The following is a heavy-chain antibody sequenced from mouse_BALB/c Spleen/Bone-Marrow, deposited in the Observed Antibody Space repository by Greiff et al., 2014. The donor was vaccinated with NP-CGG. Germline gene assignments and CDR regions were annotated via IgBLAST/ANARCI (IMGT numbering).Heavy chain of an antibody. J-gene: IGHJ3*01. CDR3: ANYYYGSSLFAY. D-gene: IGHD1-1*01. CDR1: GFNIKDTY. V-gene: IGHV14-3*02. Sequence: VQLQQSGAELVKPGASVKLSCAASGFNIKDTYMLWVKQRPEQGLEWIGRIDPANGNTKYDPKFQGKATITADTSSNTAYPQLSSLTSEDTAVYYCANYYYGSSLFAYWGQGTLVTVSA. CDR2: IDPANGNT.